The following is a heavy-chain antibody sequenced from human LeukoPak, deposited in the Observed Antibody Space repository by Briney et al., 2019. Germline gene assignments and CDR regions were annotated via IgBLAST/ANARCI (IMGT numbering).Heavy chain of an antibody. CDR3: ARLGEYCSSTSCLHSSYYYYMDV. D-gene: IGHD2-2*01. V-gene: IGHV5-51*01. CDR2: IYPGDSDT. Sequence: GEPLKISCKGSGYSFTSYWIGWVRQMPGKGLEWMGIIYPGDSDTRYSPSFQGQVTISADKSISTAYLQWSSLKASDTAVYYCARLGEYCSSTSCLHSSYYYYMDVWGKGTTVTISS. CDR1: GYSFTSYW. J-gene: IGHJ6*03.